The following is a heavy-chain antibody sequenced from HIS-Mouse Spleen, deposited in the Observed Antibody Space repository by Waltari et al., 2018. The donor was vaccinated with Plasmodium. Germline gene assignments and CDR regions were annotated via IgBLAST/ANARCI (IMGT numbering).Heavy chain of an antibody. Sequence: QVQLVQSGAAVKKPGASVTVSCKASAYTFTGYYIHWVRQAPGQGLEWMGWINPNSGGTNYAQKFQGRVTMTRDTSISTAYMELSRLRSDDTAVYYCARRAYYYDSSGYGTFDYWGQGTVVTVSS. CDR1: AYTFTGYY. CDR3: ARRAYYYDSSGYGTFDY. CDR2: INPNSGGT. J-gene: IGHJ4*02. V-gene: IGHV1-2*02. D-gene: IGHD3-22*01.